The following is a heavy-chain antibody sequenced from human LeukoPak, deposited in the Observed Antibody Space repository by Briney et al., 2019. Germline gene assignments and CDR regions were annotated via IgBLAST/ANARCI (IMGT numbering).Heavy chain of an antibody. Sequence: SVTLSLTCAVYGGSFSGYYWSWIRQPPGKGLEWIGEINHSGSTNYNPSLKSRVTISVDTSKNQFSLKLSSVTAADTAVYYCASLTGSGWYQNFDYWGQGTLVTVSS. D-gene: IGHD6-19*01. V-gene: IGHV4-34*01. J-gene: IGHJ4*02. CDR3: ASLTGSGWYQNFDY. CDR2: INHSGST. CDR1: GGSFSGYY.